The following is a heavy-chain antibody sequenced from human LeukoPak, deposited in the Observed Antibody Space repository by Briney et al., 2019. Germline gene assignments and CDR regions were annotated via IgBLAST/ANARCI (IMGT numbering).Heavy chain of an antibody. CDR1: GYTFTGYY. J-gene: IGHJ4*02. CDR3: ASSLAVGATTGY. CDR2: INPSGGST. D-gene: IGHD1-26*01. V-gene: IGHV1-46*01. Sequence: GASVKVSCKASGYTFTGYYMHWVRQAPGQGLEWMGIINPSGGSTSYAQKFQGRVTMTRDTSTSTVYMELSSLRSEDTAVYYCASSLAVGATTGYWGQGTLVTVSS.